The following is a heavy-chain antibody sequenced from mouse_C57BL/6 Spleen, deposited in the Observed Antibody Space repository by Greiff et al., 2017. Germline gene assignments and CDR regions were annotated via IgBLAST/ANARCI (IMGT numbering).Heavy chain of an antibody. CDR2: IYPGDGDT. CDR3: AREGGSYWYFDV. Sequence: QVQLQQSGAELVKPGASVKISCKASGYAFSSYWMNWVKQRPGKGLEWIGQIYPGDGDTNYNGKFKGKATLTADKSSSTAYMQLSSLTSEDSAVYFCAREGGSYWYFDVWGTGTTVTVSS. CDR1: GYAFSSYW. J-gene: IGHJ1*03. D-gene: IGHD1-1*01. V-gene: IGHV1-80*01.